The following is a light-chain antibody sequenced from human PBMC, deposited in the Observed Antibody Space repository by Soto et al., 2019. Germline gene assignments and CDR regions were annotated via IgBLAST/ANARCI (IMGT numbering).Light chain of an antibody. CDR3: QSYDSRLSAWV. CDR1: SSNVGAGYD. J-gene: IGLJ3*02. Sequence: QPVLTQPPSVSGAPGQRVTISCTGSSSNVGAGYDVHWYQQLPGTAPKLLIYGNTNRPSGVPDRFSGSKSDTSASLAITGLQAEDEADYYCQSYDSRLSAWVFGGGTKLTVL. CDR2: GNT. V-gene: IGLV1-40*01.